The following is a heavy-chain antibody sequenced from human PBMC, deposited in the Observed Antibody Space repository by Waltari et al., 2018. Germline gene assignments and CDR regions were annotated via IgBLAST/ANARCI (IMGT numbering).Heavy chain of an antibody. CDR1: GFTFSSYS. CDR3: ARDSGGLHFDY. V-gene: IGHV3-48*01. Sequence: EVQLVESGGGLVQPGGSLRLSCAASGFTFSSYSMNWVRQAPGKGLEWVSYISSRSSTIYYADSGKGRFTISRDNAKNSLYLQMNSLRAEDTAVYYCARDSGGLHFDYWGQGTLVTVSS. CDR2: ISSRSSTI. D-gene: IGHD4-4*01. J-gene: IGHJ4*02.